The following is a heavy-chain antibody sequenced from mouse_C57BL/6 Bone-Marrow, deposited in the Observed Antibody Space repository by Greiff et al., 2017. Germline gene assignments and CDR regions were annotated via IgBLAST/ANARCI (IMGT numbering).Heavy chain of an antibody. J-gene: IGHJ1*01. Sequence: EVKVVESGGGLVKPGGSLKLSCAASGFTFSDYGMHWVRQAPEKGLEWVAYISSGSSTIYYADKVKGRFTISRDNARNTLFLQMTNMRSEDTAVYYSDSSGLGLSYLNVRGAGNWVTVSS. CDR2: ISSGSSTI. D-gene: IGHD4-1*01. CDR1: GFTFSDYG. CDR3: DSSGLGLSYLNV. V-gene: IGHV5-17*01.